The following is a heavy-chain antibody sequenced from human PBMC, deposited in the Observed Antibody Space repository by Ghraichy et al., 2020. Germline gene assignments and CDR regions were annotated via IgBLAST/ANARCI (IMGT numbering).Heavy chain of an antibody. CDR1: GFTFSDHY. V-gene: IGHV3-11*01. CDR3: ARENYELLSHYYGMDV. J-gene: IGHJ6*02. Sequence: GGSLRLSCAASGFTFSDHYMSWIRQAPGGGLEWVAYISSSASITYFADSVKGRFSISRANAKNSLFLQMNSLRAEDTAVYYCARENYELLSHYYGMDVWGQGTTVIVSS. CDR2: ISSSASIT. D-gene: IGHD2-2*01.